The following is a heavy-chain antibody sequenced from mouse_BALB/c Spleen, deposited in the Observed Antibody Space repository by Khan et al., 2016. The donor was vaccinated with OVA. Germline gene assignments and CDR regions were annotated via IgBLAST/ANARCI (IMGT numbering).Heavy chain of an antibody. D-gene: IGHD1-1*02. CDR3: AREDAWYHFDH. CDR1: GYIFTSYW. CDR2: IYPGTDNT. V-gene: IGHV1S132*01. Sequence: QVQLQQSGAELVRPGASVKLSCKTSGYIFTSYWIHWVKQRSRQGLEWIARIYPGTDNTFYIEKFKDKATLTADKSSSTAYMQLSSLKSEDSEVYFCAREDAWYHFDHWGQGTTLTVSS. J-gene: IGHJ2*01.